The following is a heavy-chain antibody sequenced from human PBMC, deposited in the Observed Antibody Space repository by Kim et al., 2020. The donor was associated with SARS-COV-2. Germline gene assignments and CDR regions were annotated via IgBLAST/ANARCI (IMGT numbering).Heavy chain of an antibody. J-gene: IGHJ6*02. Sequence: KFQGRVTITRDTSASTAYMELSSLRSEDTAVYYCARGSGSYYNRFCMDVWGQGTTVTVSS. V-gene: IGHV1-3*01. CDR3: ARGSGSYYNRFCMDV. D-gene: IGHD3-10*01.